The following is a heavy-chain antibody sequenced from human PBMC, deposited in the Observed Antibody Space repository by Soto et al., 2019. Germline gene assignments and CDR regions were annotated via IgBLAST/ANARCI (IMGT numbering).Heavy chain of an antibody. D-gene: IGHD3-22*01. CDR3: ARERTYYYDSSGYYRYYYYGMDV. J-gene: IGHJ6*02. CDR1: GGTFSSYA. V-gene: IGHV1-69*01. Sequence: QVPLVQSGAEVKKPGSSVKVSCKASGGTFSSYAISWVRQAPGQGLEWMGGIIPIFGTANYAQKFQGRVTITADESTSTAYMELSSLRSEDTAVYYCARERTYYYDSSGYYRYYYYGMDVWGQGTTVTVSS. CDR2: IIPIFGTA.